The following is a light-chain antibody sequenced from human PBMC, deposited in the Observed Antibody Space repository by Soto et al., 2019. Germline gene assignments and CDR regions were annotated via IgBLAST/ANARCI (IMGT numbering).Light chain of an antibody. V-gene: IGKV3-11*01. Sequence: EIVLTQSPVTLSLSPGERATLSCRASQSINNYLAWYQQKPGQPPRLLIYDASTRATAIPVRFSGSGSGTDFTLTIRSLEPEDSAVYYCQYRCIWPPVATFCGGTKVEIK. CDR1: QSINNY. CDR3: QYRCIWPPVAT. J-gene: IGKJ4*01. CDR2: DAS.